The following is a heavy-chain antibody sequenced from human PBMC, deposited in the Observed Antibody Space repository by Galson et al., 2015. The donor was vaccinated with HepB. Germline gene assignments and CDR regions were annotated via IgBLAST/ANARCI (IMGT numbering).Heavy chain of an antibody. J-gene: IGHJ6*02. V-gene: IGHV3-7*03. CDR3: ARLPGGASVVRGGVPHLYYYYGMDF. D-gene: IGHD3-10*01. CDR2: IKQDGSEK. CDR1: GITFSRYW. Sequence: SLRLSCAASGITFSRYWMTWVRQAPGEGLEWVANIKQDGSEKYYVDSVKGRFTISRDNAKNSLYLQMNSLRAEDTAVYYCARLPGGASVVRGGVPHLYYYYGMDFWGQGTTVTVS.